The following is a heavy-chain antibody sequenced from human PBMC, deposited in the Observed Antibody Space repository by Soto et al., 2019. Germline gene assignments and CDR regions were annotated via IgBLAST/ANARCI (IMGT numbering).Heavy chain of an antibody. Sequence: ASVKVSCKASGYTFTGYYMHWVRQAPGQGLEWMRRINPNSGGTNYAQKFQGWVTMTRDTSISTAYMELSRLRSDDTAVYYCAFVYDILTGYSLPDYYYGMDVWGQGTTVPVSS. D-gene: IGHD3-9*01. CDR1: GYTFTGYY. CDR3: AFVYDILTGYSLPDYYYGMDV. CDR2: INPNSGGT. J-gene: IGHJ6*02. V-gene: IGHV1-2*04.